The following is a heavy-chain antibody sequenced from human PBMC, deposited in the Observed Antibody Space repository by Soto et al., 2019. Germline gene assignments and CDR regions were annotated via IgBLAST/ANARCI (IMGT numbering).Heavy chain of an antibody. CDR2: IYWDNDK. CDR1: GFSPSTSGVA. CDR3: AHSLPYLMRARYIGHFDY. V-gene: IGHV2-5*02. Sequence: QITLRESGPKLVKPTQTLTLTCTFSGFSPSTSGVAVGWIRQPPGQALEWLGHIYWDNDKRYSPSLKNRLTITEDTSRNHVVLTMTNMDPVDTATYYCAHSLPYLMRARYIGHFDYWGQGTLVTVSS. J-gene: IGHJ4*02. D-gene: IGHD2-2*02.